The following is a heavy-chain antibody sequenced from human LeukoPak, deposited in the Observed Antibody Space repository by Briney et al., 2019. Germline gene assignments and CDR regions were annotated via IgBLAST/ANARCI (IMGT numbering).Heavy chain of an antibody. Sequence: GGSLRLSCAASGFTFDDYAMHWVRQAPGKGLEWVSGISWNSGSIGYADSVKGRLTISRDNAKNSLYLQMNSLRAEDTALYYCAKEQSGSYGMDVWGQGTTVTVSS. D-gene: IGHD3-3*01. J-gene: IGHJ6*02. V-gene: IGHV3-9*01. CDR1: GFTFDDYA. CDR2: ISWNSGSI. CDR3: AKEQSGSYGMDV.